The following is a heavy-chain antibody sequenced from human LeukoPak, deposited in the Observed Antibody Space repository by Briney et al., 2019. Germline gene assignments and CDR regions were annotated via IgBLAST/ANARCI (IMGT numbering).Heavy chain of an antibody. CDR1: GYTFTSYG. J-gene: IGHJ4*02. CDR2: ISAYNGNT. D-gene: IGHD6-19*01. CDR3: ARDPIAPYSSGWCELDY. Sequence: GASVKVSCKASGYTFTSYGISWVRQAPGQGLEWMGWISAYNGNTNYVQKLQGRVTMTTDTSTSTAYMELRSLRSDDTAVYYCARDPIAPYSSGWCELDYWGQGTLVTVSS. V-gene: IGHV1-18*01.